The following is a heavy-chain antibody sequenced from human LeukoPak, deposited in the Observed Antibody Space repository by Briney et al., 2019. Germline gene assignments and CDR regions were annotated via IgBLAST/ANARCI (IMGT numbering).Heavy chain of an antibody. CDR3: ARHLRINRVVDY. J-gene: IGHJ4*02. D-gene: IGHD2-15*01. CDR2: IYYSGST. Sequence: SETLSLTCTVSGGSISSSSYYWGWIRQPPGKGLEWIGSIYYSGSTYYNPSLESRVTISVDTSKNQFSLKLSSVTAADTAVYYCARHLRINRVVDYWGQGTLVTVSS. CDR1: GGSISSSSYY. V-gene: IGHV4-39*01.